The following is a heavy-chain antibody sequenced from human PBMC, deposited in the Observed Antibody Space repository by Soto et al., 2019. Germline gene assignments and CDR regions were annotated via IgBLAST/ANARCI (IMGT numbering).Heavy chain of an antibody. Sequence: SETLSLTCAVVGDSLRGQSWNWIRQSPGKGLEWIGELDQSGGTNYSPSLKSRAIISDDTSKNQFSLTLTSVTAADTAVYYCAREDSYGWSGEILDVWGQGTTVTVS. CDR1: GDSLRGQS. J-gene: IGHJ6*02. V-gene: IGHV4-34*01. CDR3: AREDSYGWSGEILDV. D-gene: IGHD6-19*01. CDR2: LDQSGGT.